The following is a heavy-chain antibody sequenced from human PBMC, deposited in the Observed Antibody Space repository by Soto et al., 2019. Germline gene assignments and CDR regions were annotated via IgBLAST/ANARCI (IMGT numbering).Heavy chain of an antibody. CDR2: INHSGST. Sequence: QVQLQQWGAGLLKPSETLSLTCAVYGGSFSGYYWSWIRQPPGKGLEWIGEINHSGSTNYNPSLKSRFTISVDTSKNQFSLKLSSVTAADTAVYYCAGGGIAVVKGRRWFVPWGQGTLVTVSS. CDR3: AGGGIAVVKGRRWFVP. V-gene: IGHV4-34*01. J-gene: IGHJ5*02. CDR1: GGSFSGYY. D-gene: IGHD6-19*01.